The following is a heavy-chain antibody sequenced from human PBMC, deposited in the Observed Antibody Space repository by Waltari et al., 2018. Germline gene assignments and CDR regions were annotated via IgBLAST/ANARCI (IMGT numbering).Heavy chain of an antibody. CDR3: AKGRRIAAAGTLDY. D-gene: IGHD6-13*01. CDR2: IWDDGSNK. J-gene: IGHJ4*02. Sequence: QVQLVESGGGVVQPGRSLRLSCAASGFPFSNYGMPWVRQAPGKGLEWVAVIWDDGSNKYYADSVKGRFTISRDNSKNTLYVQMNSLRAEDTAVYYCAKGRRIAAAGTLDYWGQGTLVTVSS. V-gene: IGHV3-33*06. CDR1: GFPFSNYG.